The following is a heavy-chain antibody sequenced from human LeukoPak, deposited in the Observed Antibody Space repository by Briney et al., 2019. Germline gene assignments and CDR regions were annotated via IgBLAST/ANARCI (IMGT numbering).Heavy chain of an antibody. J-gene: IGHJ4*02. Sequence: ASVKVSCKASGYTFTSYYMHWVRQAPGQGLEWMGIINPSGGSTSYAQKFQGRVTMTRDTSTSTVYMELSSLRSEDTAVYYCARGPFPGGSGSSVLVYWGQGTLVTGSS. CDR2: INPSGGST. CDR1: GYTFTSYY. V-gene: IGHV1-46*01. CDR3: ARGPFPGGSGSSVLVY. D-gene: IGHD1-26*01.